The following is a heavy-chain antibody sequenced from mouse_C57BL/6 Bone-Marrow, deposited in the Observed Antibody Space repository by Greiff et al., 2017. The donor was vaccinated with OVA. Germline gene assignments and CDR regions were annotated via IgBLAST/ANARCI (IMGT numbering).Heavy chain of an antibody. V-gene: IGHV14-4*01. CDR2: IDPENGDT. D-gene: IGHD3-3*01. CDR3: TTGDVGFAY. J-gene: IGHJ3*01. CDR1: GFNIKDDY. Sequence: VQLQQSGAELVRPGAPVKLSCTASGFNIKDDYMHWVKQRPEQGLEWIGWIDPENGDTEYASKFQGKATITADTSSNTAYLQLSSLTSEDTAVYYCTTGDVGFAYWGQGTLVTVSA.